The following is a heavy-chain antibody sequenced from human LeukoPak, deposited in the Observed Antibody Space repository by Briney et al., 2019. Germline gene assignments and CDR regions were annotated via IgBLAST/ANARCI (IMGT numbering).Heavy chain of an antibody. CDR1: GYNFPNCW. CDR3: ARLLDYDNSGYYYVMDY. CDR2: IYPGDPDS. V-gene: IGHV5-51*01. J-gene: IGHJ4*02. Sequence: GESLKISCKGSGYNFPNCWIGWVRQMPGEGLEWMGIIYPGDPDSRYSPSFQGQVTFSADKSIATAYLQWSSLKASDTAMYYCARLLDYDNSGYYYVMDYWGQGTQVTVSS. D-gene: IGHD3-22*01.